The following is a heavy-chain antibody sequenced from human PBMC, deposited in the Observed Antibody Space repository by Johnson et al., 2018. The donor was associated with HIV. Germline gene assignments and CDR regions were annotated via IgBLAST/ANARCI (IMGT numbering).Heavy chain of an antibody. CDR3: ARGGDCSSTSCYVYAFDI. Sequence: VQLVESGGGLVQPGGSLRLSCAASGFTFSNYWMHWVRQAPGKGLVWVSRMNGDGSSTTYADSVKGRFAISRDNAKNTLYLPMNSLRAEDTAVYYCARGGDCSSTSCYVYAFDIWGQGTMVTVSS. CDR2: MNGDGSST. D-gene: IGHD2-2*01. V-gene: IGHV3-74*01. CDR1: GFTFSNYW. J-gene: IGHJ3*02.